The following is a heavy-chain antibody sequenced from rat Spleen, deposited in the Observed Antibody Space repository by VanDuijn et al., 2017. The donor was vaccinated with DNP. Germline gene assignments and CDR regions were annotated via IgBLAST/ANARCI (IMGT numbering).Heavy chain of an antibody. V-gene: IGHV2-27*01. J-gene: IGHJ1*01. CDR3: SRVLYNGYQRHYWSFDF. CDR2: VQSGGNT. Sequence: QVQLKESGPGLVQPSQTLSLTCTVSGFSLTNYHVDWVRQPPGKGLEWMGRVQSGGNTDYNSALKSRLSISRDTSKSQVFLKMNSVQTEDTAIYFCSRVLYNGYQRHYWSFDFWGPGTMVTVSS. CDR1: GFSLTNYH. D-gene: IGHD1-6*01.